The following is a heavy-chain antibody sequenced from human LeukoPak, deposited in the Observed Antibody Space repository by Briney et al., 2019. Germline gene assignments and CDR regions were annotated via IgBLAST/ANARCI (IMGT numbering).Heavy chain of an antibody. CDR2: ISSSSSYI. CDR3: VRDGVARGGSYGLDFDY. D-gene: IGHD1-26*01. V-gene: IGHV3-21*01. CDR1: GFTFSSYS. J-gene: IGHJ4*02. Sequence: GGSLRLPCAASGFTFSSYSMNWVRQAPGKGLEWVSSISSSSSYIYYADSVKGRFTISRDNAKNSLYLQMNSLRAEDTAVYYCVRDGVARGGSYGLDFDYWGQGTLVTVSS.